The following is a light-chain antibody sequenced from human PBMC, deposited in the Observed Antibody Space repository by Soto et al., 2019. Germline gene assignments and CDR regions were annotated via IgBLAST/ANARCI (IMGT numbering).Light chain of an antibody. V-gene: IGLV2-23*01. CDR1: GGGVGGFGP. CDR2: LGN. J-gene: IGLJ1*01. CDR3: CSYVGARTYV. Sequence: NPAAPVSGSPGQAINLSGTVSGGGVGGFGPFSWYQKPPCPGPNLPNFLGNRRPSGVSSRFSGSKSGNTASLTISGLQADDEADYYCCSYVGARTYVFAAGTKVTVL.